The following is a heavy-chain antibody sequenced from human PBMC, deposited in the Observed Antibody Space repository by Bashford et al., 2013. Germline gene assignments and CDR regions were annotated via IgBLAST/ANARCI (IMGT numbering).Heavy chain of an antibody. J-gene: IGHJ4*03. Sequence: ASVKVSCKVSGYTLTELSMHWVRQAPGKGLEWMGGFDPEDGETIYADSVKGRFTISRDNSKNTLYLQMNSLRAEDTAVYYCASRGRDFDYWGPG. V-gene: IGHV1-24*01. CDR2: FDPEDGET. CDR1: GYTLTELS. D-gene: IGHD3-16*01. CDR3: ASRGRDFDY.